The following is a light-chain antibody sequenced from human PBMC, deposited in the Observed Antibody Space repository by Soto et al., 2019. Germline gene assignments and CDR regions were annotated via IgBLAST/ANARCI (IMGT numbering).Light chain of an antibody. J-gene: IGKJ4*01. Sequence: ETMMTQSPVTLSVSPGERATLSCRASQSVSTKVAWYQQRPGQAPRLLISDASIRATGIPARFSGSGSGTAFTLTISSLQSEDFAVYYCQQYNNWPLTFGGGTKVEIK. CDR1: QSVSTK. V-gene: IGKV3-15*01. CDR2: DAS. CDR3: QQYNNWPLT.